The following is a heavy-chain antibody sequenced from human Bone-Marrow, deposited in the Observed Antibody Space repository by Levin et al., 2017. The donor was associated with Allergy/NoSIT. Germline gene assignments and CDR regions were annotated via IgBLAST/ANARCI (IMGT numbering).Heavy chain of an antibody. CDR3: AKGSRDSQDGCYFDY. J-gene: IGHJ4*02. CDR2: ISWNSGSI. CDR1: GFTFDDYA. V-gene: IGHV3-9*01. Sequence: SLKISCAASGFTFDDYAMHWVRQAPGKGLEWVSGISWNSGSIGYADSVKGRFTISRDNAKNSLYLQMNSLRAEDTALYYCAKGSRDSQDGCYFDYWGQGTLVTVSS. D-gene: IGHD1-26*01.